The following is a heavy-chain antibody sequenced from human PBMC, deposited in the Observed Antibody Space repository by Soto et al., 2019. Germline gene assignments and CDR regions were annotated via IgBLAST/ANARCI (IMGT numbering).Heavy chain of an antibody. V-gene: IGHV4-59*01. CDR2: IYYSGST. CDR1: GGSISSYY. Sequence: SETLSLTCTVSGGSISSYYWSWIRQPPGKGLEWIGYIYYSGSTNYNPSLKSRVTISVDTSKNQFSLKLSSVTAADTAVYYCARTKEWELPYNWFDPWGQGTLVTVSS. CDR3: ARTKEWELPYNWFDP. D-gene: IGHD1-26*01. J-gene: IGHJ5*02.